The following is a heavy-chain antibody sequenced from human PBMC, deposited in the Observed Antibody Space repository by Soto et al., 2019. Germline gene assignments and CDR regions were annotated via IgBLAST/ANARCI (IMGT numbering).Heavy chain of an antibody. CDR2: IIPVLNIT. CDR1: GGTLSSYT. D-gene: IGHD2-21*02. Sequence: QVQLVQSGAEVQKPGSSLRVSCEASGGTLSSYTFNWVRQAPGQGLEWMGRIIPVLNITNYAQNFKGRVTITAEKSTSTVYIELSSLRSADAPIYYCARGGGVTDEGMNYYYYYMDVWGKGSTVTVSS. V-gene: IGHV1-69*02. J-gene: IGHJ6*03. CDR3: ARGGGVTDEGMNYYYYYMDV.